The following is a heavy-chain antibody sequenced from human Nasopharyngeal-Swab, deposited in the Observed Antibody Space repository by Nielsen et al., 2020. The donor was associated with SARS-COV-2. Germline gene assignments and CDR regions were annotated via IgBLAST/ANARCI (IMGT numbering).Heavy chain of an antibody. V-gene: IGHV3-23*01. D-gene: IGHD3-16*01. CDR3: AKDGGAYFDS. CDR1: GFTFRTHA. Sequence: GSLRLSCAASGFTFRTHAMTWVRQAPGKGLDWVSLISGSGGSPYYADSVKGRFTISRDDSKNTLYLQMNSLRAEDTAVYYCAKDGGAYFDSWGQGTLVTSPQ. CDR2: ISGSGGSP. J-gene: IGHJ4*02.